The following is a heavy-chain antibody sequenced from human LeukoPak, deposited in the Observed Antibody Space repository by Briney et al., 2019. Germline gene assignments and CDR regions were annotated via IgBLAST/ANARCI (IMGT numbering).Heavy chain of an antibody. V-gene: IGHV4-59*01. CDR2: IYYSGST. CDR3: ARAITSIAARYYYYGMDV. Sequence: LGTLSLTCTVSGGSISSYYWSWIRQPPGQGLEWIGYIYYSGSTNYNPSLKRRVTISVDTSKNQFSLKLSSVTAADTAVYYCARAITSIAARYYYYGMDVWGQGTTVTVSS. J-gene: IGHJ6*02. D-gene: IGHD6-6*01. CDR1: GGSISSYY.